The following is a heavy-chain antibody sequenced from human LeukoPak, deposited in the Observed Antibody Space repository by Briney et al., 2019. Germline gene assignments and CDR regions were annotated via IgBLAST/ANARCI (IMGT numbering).Heavy chain of an antibody. CDR1: GDSVSSNSAA. CDR2: TYYRSKWYN. CDR3: AKGYCSSTSCYTGWFDP. Sequence: SQTLSLTCAISGDSVSSNSAAWNWIRQSPSRGLEWLGRTYYRSKWYNDYAVSVKGRITINPDTSKNQFSLQLNSVTPEDTAVYYCAKGYCSSTSCYTGWFDPWGQGTLVTVSS. V-gene: IGHV6-1*01. D-gene: IGHD2-2*02. J-gene: IGHJ5*02.